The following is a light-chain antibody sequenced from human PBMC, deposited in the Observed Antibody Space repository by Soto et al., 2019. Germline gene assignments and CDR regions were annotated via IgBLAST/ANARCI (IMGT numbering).Light chain of an antibody. CDR1: QSLVDSDGNTY. V-gene: IGKV2-30*01. J-gene: IGKJ1*01. CDR2: QVS. Sequence: DVVMTQSPLSLPVTLGQPASISCRSSQSLVDSDGNTYLTWFQQRTGQSPRRLIYQVSNRDSGVPDRFSGSGSGTDFTLKISRVEAEDLGVYYCMQGTHWPWTFGQGTKVEVK. CDR3: MQGTHWPWT.